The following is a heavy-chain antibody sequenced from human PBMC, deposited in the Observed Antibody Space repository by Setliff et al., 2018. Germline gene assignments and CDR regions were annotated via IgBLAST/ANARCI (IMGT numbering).Heavy chain of an antibody. Sequence: KPSETLSLTCTVSGGTLTDYFWSWVRQPPGKRLEWIGDIDHGGGSSYNPSLQSRVTLSLDTSENEFSLRLSSVTAADTAVYYCVRPHYGSGGYFNSLSAFDIWGRGTMVTVSS. CDR2: IDHGGGS. CDR1: GGTLTDYF. D-gene: IGHD3-10*01. CDR3: VRPHYGSGGYFNSLSAFDI. V-gene: IGHV4-34*01. J-gene: IGHJ3*02.